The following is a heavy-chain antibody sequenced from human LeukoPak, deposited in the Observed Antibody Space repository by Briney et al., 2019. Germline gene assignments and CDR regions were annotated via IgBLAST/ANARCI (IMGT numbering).Heavy chain of an antibody. Sequence: GASVKVSCKASGYTFTSYGISWVRQAPGQGLDWMGWISAYNGNTNYAQKLQGRVTMTTDTSTSTAYMELRSLRSDDTAVYYCARDSLGDYVWGSYRHDFDYWGQGTLVTVSS. D-gene: IGHD3-16*02. CDR1: GYTFTSYG. V-gene: IGHV1-18*01. CDR2: ISAYNGNT. CDR3: ARDSLGDYVWGSYRHDFDY. J-gene: IGHJ4*02.